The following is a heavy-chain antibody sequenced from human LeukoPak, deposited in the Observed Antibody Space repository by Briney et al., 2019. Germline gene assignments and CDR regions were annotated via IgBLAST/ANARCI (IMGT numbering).Heavy chain of an antibody. Sequence: GGSLRLSCAASGFTFSSYAMSWVRQAPGKGLEWVSAISGSGGSTYYADSVKGRFTISRDNYKNTLYLQMNSLRAEDTAVYCCAKYAGYCTNGVCYTYYFDYWGQGTLVTVSS. CDR3: AKYAGYCTNGVCYTYYFDY. V-gene: IGHV3-23*01. CDR2: ISGSGGST. J-gene: IGHJ4*02. D-gene: IGHD2-8*01. CDR1: GFTFSSYA.